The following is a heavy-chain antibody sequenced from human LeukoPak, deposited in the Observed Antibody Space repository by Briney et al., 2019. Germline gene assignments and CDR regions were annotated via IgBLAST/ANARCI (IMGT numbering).Heavy chain of an antibody. CDR1: GFTFSSYA. J-gene: IGHJ4*02. Sequence: GGSLRLSCAASGFTFSSYAMSWVRQAPGKGLEWVSAISGSGGSTYYADSVKGRFTISRDNPKNTLYLQMNSLRAEDTAVYYCAKVKGYCSSTSCYRFDYWGQGTLVTVSS. D-gene: IGHD2-2*01. CDR2: ISGSGGST. V-gene: IGHV3-23*01. CDR3: AKVKGYCSSTSCYRFDY.